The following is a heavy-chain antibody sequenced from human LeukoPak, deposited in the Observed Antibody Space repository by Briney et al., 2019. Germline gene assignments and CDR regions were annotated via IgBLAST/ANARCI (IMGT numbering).Heavy chain of an antibody. CDR1: GFTFSNAW. Sequence: GGSLRLSCAASGFTFSNAWMSWVRQAPGKGLEWVGGIKSKTDGGTTDYAAPVKGRFTISRDDSKNTLYLQMNSLKTEDTAVYYCTTDDYYYGMDVWGQGTTVTVSS. CDR2: IKSKTDGGTT. J-gene: IGHJ6*02. V-gene: IGHV3-15*01. CDR3: TTDDYYYGMDV.